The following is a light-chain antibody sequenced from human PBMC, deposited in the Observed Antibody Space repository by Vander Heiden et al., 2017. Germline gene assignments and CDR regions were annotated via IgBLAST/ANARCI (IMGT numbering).Light chain of an antibody. J-gene: IGLJ2*01. CDR3: QVWDSNSDRPGNVV. CDR2: DDS. CDR1: NIGSES. Sequence: SSVLTQPPPVSVAPGHTARITCGGSNIGSESGHWYQQKPGQAAVPVVYDDSDRPSGIPERFSGSNSGNTATLAISRVEAGDEDDYYYQVWDSNSDRPGNVVFGGGTKLTVL. V-gene: IGLV3-21*02.